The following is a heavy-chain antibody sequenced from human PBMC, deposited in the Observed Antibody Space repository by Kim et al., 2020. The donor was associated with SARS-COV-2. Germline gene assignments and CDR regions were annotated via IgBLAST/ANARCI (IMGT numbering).Heavy chain of an antibody. D-gene: IGHD2-15*01. J-gene: IGHJ6*02. V-gene: IGHV3-30*07. Sequence: ADSVKGRFTISRDNSKNTLYLQMNSLRAEDTAVYYCARYRGSYYYYGMDVWGQGTTVTVSS. CDR3: ARYRGSYYYYGMDV.